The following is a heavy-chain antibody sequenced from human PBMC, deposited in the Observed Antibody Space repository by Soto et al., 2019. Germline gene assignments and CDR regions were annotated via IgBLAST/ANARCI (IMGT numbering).Heavy chain of an antibody. CDR2: VIPILGTA. J-gene: IGHJ4*02. CDR1: GGSLRKSV. CDR3: ARLGHPGH. V-gene: IGHV1-69*01. D-gene: IGHD3-10*01. Sequence: QVQLVQSGAEVKKPGSSVKFSCTASGGSLRKSVISWVRQAPAQILEWMRGVIPILGTANSPQEFQGRVTMTADEATSTAYRDLSSLSSADTAVYYCARLGHPGHWGAVTLVIVSS.